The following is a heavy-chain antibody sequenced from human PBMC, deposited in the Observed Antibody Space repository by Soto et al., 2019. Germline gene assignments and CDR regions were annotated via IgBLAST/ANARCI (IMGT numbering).Heavy chain of an antibody. V-gene: IGHV3-33*01. Sequence: GGSIRLSCAAAEFSFRYYGMHWVRQAPGKGLEWVAVIWFDGSDKYYADSVKGRFTISRDNSENTLYLQMNSLRAEDTAVYYCARDQRTDHYYDRSGYHDYWGQGTLVTVSS. D-gene: IGHD3-22*01. CDR3: ARDQRTDHYYDRSGYHDY. CDR2: IWFDGSDK. CDR1: EFSFRYYG. J-gene: IGHJ4*02.